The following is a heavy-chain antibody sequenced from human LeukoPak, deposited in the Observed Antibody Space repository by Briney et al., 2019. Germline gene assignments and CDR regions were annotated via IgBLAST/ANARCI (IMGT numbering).Heavy chain of an antibody. CDR2: ISTSSYDI. CDR1: GFTFSGYS. J-gene: IGHJ4*02. CDR3: AKISHDYGDSADY. D-gene: IGHD4-17*01. Sequence: GGSLRLSCAAPGFTFSGYSMNWVRQAPGKGLEWVSSISTSSYDIHYADSVKGRFTISRDNAKNSLYLQTNSLRAEDTAMYYCAKISHDYGDSADYWGQGTLVTVSS. V-gene: IGHV3-21*01.